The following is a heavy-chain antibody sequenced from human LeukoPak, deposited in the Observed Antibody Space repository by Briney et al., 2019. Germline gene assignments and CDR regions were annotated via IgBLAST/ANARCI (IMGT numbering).Heavy chain of an antibody. J-gene: IGHJ4*02. D-gene: IGHD5-18*01. CDR1: GFTFSNYW. V-gene: IGHV3-7*04. CDR3: ARDRRYSYIDY. CDR2: IKQDGSEK. Sequence: GGSLRLSCAAPGFTFSNYWMNWVRQAPGKGLEWVANIKQDGSEKYYVDSVKGRFTISRDNAKNSLYLQMNSLRAEDTAVYYCARDRRYSYIDYWGQGTLVTVSS.